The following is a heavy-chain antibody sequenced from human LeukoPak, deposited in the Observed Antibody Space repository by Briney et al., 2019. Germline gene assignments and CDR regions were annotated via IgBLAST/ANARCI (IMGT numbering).Heavy chain of an antibody. D-gene: IGHD3-9*01. J-gene: IGHJ4*02. V-gene: IGHV5-51*01. CDR1: GYSFTSYW. CDR3: ARLGYDILTGYYSHFDY. CDR2: IYPVDSDT. Sequence: GESLKISCKGSGYSFTSYWIGWVSQMLGKGLEWMGIIYPVDSDTRYSPSFQGQVTISADKSISTAYLQWSSLKASDTAMYYCARLGYDILTGYYSHFDYWGQGTLVTVSS.